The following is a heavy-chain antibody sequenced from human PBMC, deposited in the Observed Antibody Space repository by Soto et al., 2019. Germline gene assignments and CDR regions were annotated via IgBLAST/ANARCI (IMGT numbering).Heavy chain of an antibody. D-gene: IGHD1-7*01. CDR2: MNSDGSTT. Sequence: EVQLVESGGDSVQPGGSLRISCVASGFTFSSSWLHWVRQAPGKELEWVSRMNSDGSTTNHADSVKGRFTISRDNGKNILYLQMNSLRAEDTAVDYCARGGNYYLDLWGRGTLVTVSS. V-gene: IGHV3-74*01. J-gene: IGHJ2*01. CDR1: GFTFSSSW. CDR3: ARGGNYYLDL.